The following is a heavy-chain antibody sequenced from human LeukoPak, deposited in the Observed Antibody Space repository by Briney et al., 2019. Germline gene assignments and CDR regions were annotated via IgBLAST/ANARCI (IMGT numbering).Heavy chain of an antibody. CDR3: ARGRTYYYDSSGYPLSDY. D-gene: IGHD3-22*01. J-gene: IGHJ4*02. V-gene: IGHV1-8*01. CDR1: GYTFTSYD. Sequence: ASVKVSCKASGYTFTSYDINWVRQATGQGLEWMGWMNPNSGNTGYAQKFQGRVTITRNTSISTAYMELSSLRSEDTAVYYCARGRTYYYDSSGYPLSDYWGQGTLVTVSS. CDR2: MNPNSGNT.